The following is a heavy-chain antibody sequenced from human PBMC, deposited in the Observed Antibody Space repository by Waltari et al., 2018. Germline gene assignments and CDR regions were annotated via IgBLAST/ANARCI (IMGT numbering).Heavy chain of an antibody. CDR3: ARDWGREDY. Sequence: EVQLVESGGGLVKPGGSLRLSCAASGLTFSSYSMNWVRKAPGKGLEWVSSISSSRSYIYYADSVKGRFTISRDNAKNSLYLQMNSLRAEDTAVYYCARDWGREDYWGQGTLVTVSS. CDR2: ISSSRSYI. D-gene: IGHD7-27*01. J-gene: IGHJ4*02. CDR1: GLTFSSYS. V-gene: IGHV3-21*01.